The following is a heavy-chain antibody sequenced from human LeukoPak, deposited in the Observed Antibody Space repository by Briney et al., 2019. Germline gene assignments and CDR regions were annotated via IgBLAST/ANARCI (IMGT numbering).Heavy chain of an antibody. CDR1: GFTLSSYG. V-gene: IGHV3-23*01. D-gene: IGHD3-10*01. J-gene: IGHJ4*02. CDR2: FSGSGAST. Sequence: GGSLRLSCAASGFTLSSYGMSWVRQAPGKGLEWVSAFSGSGASTYYADSVKGRFTISRDNSKNTLYLQMNSLRAEDTAVYYCASMVRGVAIFGYWGQGTLVTVSS. CDR3: ASMVRGVAIFGY.